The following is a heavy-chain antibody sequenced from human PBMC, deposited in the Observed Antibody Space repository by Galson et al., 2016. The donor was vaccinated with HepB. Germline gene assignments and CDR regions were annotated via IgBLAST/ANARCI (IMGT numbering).Heavy chain of an antibody. CDR3: ARGQFDAFDI. CDR2: INPGDGET. J-gene: IGHJ3*02. D-gene: IGHD6-19*01. CDR1: GYTFTNYA. V-gene: IGHV1-3*01. Sequence: SVKVSCKASGYTFTNYAIHWVRQAPEQRLAWMGWINPGDGETKYSENFQGRVSINRDTSAWTAHMELTSLRFEDTAIYFCARGQFDAFDIWGQGTVVTVSS.